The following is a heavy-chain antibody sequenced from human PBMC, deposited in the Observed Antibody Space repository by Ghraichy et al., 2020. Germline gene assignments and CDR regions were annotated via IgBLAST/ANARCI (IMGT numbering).Heavy chain of an antibody. D-gene: IGHD6-19*01. Sequence: GGSLRLSCVASGFTFSTYAMHWVRQAPGKGLEWLAVMSADGSRQYYANSVKGRFSISRDNSENTLYLQVNSLRVEDTAVYSCARAVWAVDGDPLDYWGQGTLVTVSS. CDR2: MSADGSRQ. J-gene: IGHJ4*02. CDR3: ARAVWAVDGDPLDY. CDR1: GFTFSTYA. V-gene: IGHV3-30-3*01.